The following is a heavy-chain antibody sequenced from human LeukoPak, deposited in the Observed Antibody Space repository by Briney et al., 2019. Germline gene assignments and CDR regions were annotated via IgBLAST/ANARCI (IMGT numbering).Heavy chain of an antibody. D-gene: IGHD5-18*01. J-gene: IGHJ4*02. Sequence: PSETLSLTCTVSGGSISSGDYYWSWIRQPPGKGLEWIGYIYYSGSTYYNPSLKSRVTISVDTSKNQLSLKLSSVTAADTAVYYCARTLAAMVHADYWGQGTLVTVSS. CDR2: IYYSGST. CDR1: GGSISSGDYY. V-gene: IGHV4-30-4*01. CDR3: ARTLAAMVHADY.